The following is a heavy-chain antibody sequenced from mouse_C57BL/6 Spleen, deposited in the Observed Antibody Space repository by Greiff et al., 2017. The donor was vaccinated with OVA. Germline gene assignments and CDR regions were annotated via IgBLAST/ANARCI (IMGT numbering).Heavy chain of an antibody. V-gene: IGHV1-61*01. Sequence: VQLQQPGAELVRPGSSVKLSCKASGYTFTSYWMDWVKQRPGQGLEWIGKIYPSDSDTQSNQKFKDKATLTVDTSSSTAYMQLISLTSEYSAVYYCARKYYYGSSYPFAYWGQGTLVTVSA. CDR3: ARKYYYGSSYPFAY. J-gene: IGHJ3*01. D-gene: IGHD1-1*01. CDR2: IYPSDSDT. CDR1: GYTFTSYW.